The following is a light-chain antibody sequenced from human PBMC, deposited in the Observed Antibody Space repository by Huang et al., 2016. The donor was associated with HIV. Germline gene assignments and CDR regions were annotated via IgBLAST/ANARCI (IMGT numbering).Light chain of an antibody. CDR3: QQYNSYSGT. CDR2: KAS. J-gene: IGKJ1*01. CDR1: KSISSW. Sequence: DIKRTQSPSTLSASVGDRLTITCRASKSISSWLAWYQQKPGKAPKLLIYKASSLESGVPSRFSGSGSGTEFTLTISSLQPDDFATYYCQQYNSYSGTFGQGTKVEIK. V-gene: IGKV1-5*03.